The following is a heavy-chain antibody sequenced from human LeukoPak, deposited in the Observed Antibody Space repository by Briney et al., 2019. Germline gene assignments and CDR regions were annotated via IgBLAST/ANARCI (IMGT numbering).Heavy chain of an antibody. CDR2: IYYSGSP. Sequence: SENLSLTCTVSGGSVSSFYWSWIRQPPGKGLEWIGYIYYSGSPNYNPSLKSRVTISIDTSKNQFSLKLSSVTPADTAVYYCARADVDTTIWYYFDYWGHGNLVTVSS. J-gene: IGHJ4*01. CDR1: GGSVSSFY. D-gene: IGHD5-18*01. CDR3: ARADVDTTIWYYFDY. V-gene: IGHV4-59*02.